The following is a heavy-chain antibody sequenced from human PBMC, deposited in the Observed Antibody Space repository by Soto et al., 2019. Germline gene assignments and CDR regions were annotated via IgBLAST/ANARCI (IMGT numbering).Heavy chain of an antibody. V-gene: IGHV4-39*01. J-gene: IGHJ4*02. CDR2: IYYSGST. D-gene: IGHD3-16*01. CDR1: GGSISSSSYY. Sequence: QLQLQESGPGLVKPSETLSLTCTVSGGSISSSSYYWGWIRQPPGKGLECIGSIYYSGSTYYNPSLKSRVTISVDTSKNQFSLKLSSVTAADTAVYYCARGKGLWYDYVWGSYYFDYWGQGTLVTVSS. CDR3: ARGKGLWYDYVWGSYYFDY.